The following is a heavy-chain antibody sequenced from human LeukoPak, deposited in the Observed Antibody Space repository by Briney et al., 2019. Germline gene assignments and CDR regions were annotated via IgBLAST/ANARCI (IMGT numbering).Heavy chain of an antibody. V-gene: IGHV3-30*18. Sequence: GALRLSCAASGFTVSSNYMSWVRQAPGKGLEWVAVISYDGSNKYYADSVKGRFTFSRDNSKNTLYLQIDSLRAEDTALYYCAKSSSGGSCYSVGGCWFDPWGQGTLVTVSS. D-gene: IGHD2-15*01. J-gene: IGHJ5*02. CDR1: GFTVSSNY. CDR2: ISYDGSNK. CDR3: AKSSSGGSCYSVGGCWFDP.